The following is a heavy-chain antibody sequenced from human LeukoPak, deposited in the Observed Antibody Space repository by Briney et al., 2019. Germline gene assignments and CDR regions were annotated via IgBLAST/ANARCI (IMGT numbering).Heavy chain of an antibody. J-gene: IGHJ1*01. V-gene: IGHV3-30*18. Sequence: GGSLRLSCAASGFXFSSYGIHWVRQAPGKGLEWVAAISYDGSNKFYADSVKGRFTISRDNSKKTLYVQMNSLRAEDTAVYHCAKDPPLYFDWPEGYFQHWGQGTLVTVSS. D-gene: IGHD3-9*01. CDR2: ISYDGSNK. CDR1: GFXFSSYG. CDR3: AKDPPLYFDWPEGYFQH.